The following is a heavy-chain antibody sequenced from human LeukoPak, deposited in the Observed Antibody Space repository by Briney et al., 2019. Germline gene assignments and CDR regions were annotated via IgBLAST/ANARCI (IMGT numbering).Heavy chain of an antibody. J-gene: IGHJ4*02. V-gene: IGHV4-61*02. D-gene: IGHD6-19*01. CDR3: ARRVRYSSGWYDY. CDR1: GGSISSGSYY. CDR2: IYTSGSS. Sequence: SETLSLTCTVSGGSISSGSYYWSWLRQPAGKGLEWIGRIYTSGSSNYNPSLRSRVTISVYTSKNQFSLKLSSVTAADTAVYYCARRVRYSSGWYDYWGQGTLVTVSS.